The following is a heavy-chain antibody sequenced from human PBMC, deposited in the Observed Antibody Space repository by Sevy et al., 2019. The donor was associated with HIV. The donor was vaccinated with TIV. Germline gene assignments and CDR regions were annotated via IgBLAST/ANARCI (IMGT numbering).Heavy chain of an antibody. D-gene: IGHD3-16*02. CDR1: GFTFSSFG. CDR2: IWYDGSQK. J-gene: IGHJ4*02. Sequence: GGSLGLSCVASGFTFSSFGMPWVRQAPGKGLEWRGVIWYDGSQKNYGDSAKGRFTISRDNSRHTVYLQMNSLRVDDTAVYYCARESVEGSYRLFYFDYWGQGALVTVSS. CDR3: ARESVEGSYRLFYFDY. V-gene: IGHV3-33*01.